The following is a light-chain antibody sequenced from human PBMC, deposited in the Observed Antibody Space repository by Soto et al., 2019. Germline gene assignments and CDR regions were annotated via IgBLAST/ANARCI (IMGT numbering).Light chain of an antibody. Sequence: DIQLTQSPSFLSASVGDRVTITCRASQGISSYLAWYQQKPGKAPKLLIYAASTLQNGVPSRFSGSGSGTEFTLTISSLQPEDFATYYCQQLNSYKAFGGGTKVEIK. J-gene: IGKJ4*01. CDR2: AAS. CDR3: QQLNSYKA. CDR1: QGISSY. V-gene: IGKV1-9*01.